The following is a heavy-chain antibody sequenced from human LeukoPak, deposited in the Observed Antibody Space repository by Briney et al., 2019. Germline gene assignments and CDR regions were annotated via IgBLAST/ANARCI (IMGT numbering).Heavy chain of an antibody. CDR2: FSSNGVST. CDR1: GFTFSNYS. Sequence: GSLRLSWSASGFTFSNYSLHLVRQAPGEGLEYFLAFSSNGVSTFNANSVKGRFTISRDNSKNTLYLHMGSLRVEDMAVYYCARVVYSSGWYGGGFDYWGQGTLVTVSS. J-gene: IGHJ4*02. D-gene: IGHD6-19*01. V-gene: IGHV3-64*01. CDR3: ARVVYSSGWYGGGFDY.